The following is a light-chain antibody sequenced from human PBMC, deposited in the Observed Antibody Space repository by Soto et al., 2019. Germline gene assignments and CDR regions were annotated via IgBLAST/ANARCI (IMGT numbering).Light chain of an antibody. Sequence: QPVLTQSPSASASLGASVKLTCTLSSGRYTYIIAWHQQQPGRGPRYLLSLDIDGRHNKGAGIPDRFSGSSSGAERYLTISSLQSEDEADYYCQTWGTGIHEIFGGGTKVTVL. CDR2: LDIDGRH. V-gene: IGLV4-69*01. J-gene: IGLJ2*01. CDR1: SGRYTYI. CDR3: QTWGTGIHEI.